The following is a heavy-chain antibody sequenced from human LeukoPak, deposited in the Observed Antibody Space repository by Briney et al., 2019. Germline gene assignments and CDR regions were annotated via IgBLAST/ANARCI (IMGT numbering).Heavy chain of an antibody. D-gene: IGHD3-3*01. CDR2: INPNSGGT. Sequence: GASVKVSCKASGYTFTGYYMHWVRQAPGQGLEWMGRINPNSGGTNYAQKFQGRVTMTRDTSISTAYMELSRLRSDDTAVYYCARVTSLRFLEMDVWGKGTTVTVSS. J-gene: IGHJ6*04. CDR3: ARVTSLRFLEMDV. V-gene: IGHV1-2*06. CDR1: GYTFTGYY.